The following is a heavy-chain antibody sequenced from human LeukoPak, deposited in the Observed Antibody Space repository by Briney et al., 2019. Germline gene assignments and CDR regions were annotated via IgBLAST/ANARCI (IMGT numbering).Heavy chain of an antibody. J-gene: IGHJ2*01. CDR1: GYTLTELS. V-gene: IGHV1-24*01. D-gene: IGHD2-15*01. CDR2: FDPEDGET. Sequence: ASVKVSRKVSGYTLTELSMHWVRQAPGKGLEWMGGFDPEDGETIYAQKFQGRVTMTEDTSTDTAYMELSSLRSEDTAVYYCATGTVLHWYFDLWGRGTLVTVSS. CDR3: ATGTVLHWYFDL.